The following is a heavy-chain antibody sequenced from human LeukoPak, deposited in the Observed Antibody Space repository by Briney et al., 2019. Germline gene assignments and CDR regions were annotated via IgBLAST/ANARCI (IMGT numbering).Heavy chain of an antibody. D-gene: IGHD1-7*01. V-gene: IGHV3-23*01. Sequence: GGSMRLSCVASGFTFNIYGMRWDRQAPGKGLEWVSSVGGGDDIHYADSVKGRFTGSRDNAKNTVYLQMNSLRVDDTAIYFCAQDATPGNSIWDHFKSWGQGTLVTVSS. CDR3: AQDATPGNSIWDHFKS. J-gene: IGHJ4*02. CDR2: VGGGDDI. CDR1: GFTFNIYG.